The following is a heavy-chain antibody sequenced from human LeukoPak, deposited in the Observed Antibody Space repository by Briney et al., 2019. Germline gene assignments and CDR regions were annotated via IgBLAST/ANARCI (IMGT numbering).Heavy chain of an antibody. CDR3: ARYGRGSGSYYNGGAFDI. CDR1: GYSFTSYW. J-gene: IGHJ3*02. V-gene: IGHV5-51*01. D-gene: IGHD3-10*01. Sequence: GESLKISCKGSGYSFTSYWIGWVRQLPGKGLEWMGVIYPGDSDTRYSPSFQGQVPISADKSITPAYLQWSSLKASDTAMYYCARYGRGSGSYYNGGAFDIWGQGTMVTVSS. CDR2: IYPGDSDT.